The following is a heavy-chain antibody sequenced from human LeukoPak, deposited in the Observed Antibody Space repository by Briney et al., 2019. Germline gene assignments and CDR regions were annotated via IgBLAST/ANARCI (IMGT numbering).Heavy chain of an antibody. D-gene: IGHD5-18*01. Sequence: GASVKVSCKASGYTFTGYYMHWVRQAPGQGLEWMGWMNPNSGNTGYAQKFQGRVTMTRNTSISTAYMELSSLRSEDTAVYYCARVDARYSYGEPDYWGQGTLVTVSS. V-gene: IGHV1-8*02. CDR2: MNPNSGNT. CDR1: GYTFTGYY. J-gene: IGHJ4*02. CDR3: ARVDARYSYGEPDY.